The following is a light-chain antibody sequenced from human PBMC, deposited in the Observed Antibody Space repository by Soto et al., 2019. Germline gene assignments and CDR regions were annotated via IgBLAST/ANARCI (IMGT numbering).Light chain of an antibody. CDR3: NSYPSSSTYV. Sequence: QSVLTQPASVSGSPGQSITISCTGTSSDVGGYNYVSWYQHHPGKAPKLMIYDVANRPSGVSNRFSGSKSGNTASLTISGLQAEDEADYYCNSYPSSSTYVFGTGTKVTVL. CDR1: SSDVGGYNY. CDR2: DVA. J-gene: IGLJ1*01. V-gene: IGLV2-14*03.